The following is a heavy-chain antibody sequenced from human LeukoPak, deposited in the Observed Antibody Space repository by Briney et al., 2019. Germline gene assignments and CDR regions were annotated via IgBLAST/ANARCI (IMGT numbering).Heavy chain of an antibody. CDR3: ARMGYYDSWSGPYGMDV. Sequence: SETLSLTCTVSGGSVSSGSYYWSWIRQPPGKGLEWIGYIYYSGSTNYNPSLKSRVTISVDTSKNQFSLKLSSVTAADTAVYYCARMGYYDSWSGPYGMDVWGQGTTVTVSS. CDR2: IYYSGST. V-gene: IGHV4-61*01. J-gene: IGHJ6*02. CDR1: GGSVSSGSYY. D-gene: IGHD3-3*01.